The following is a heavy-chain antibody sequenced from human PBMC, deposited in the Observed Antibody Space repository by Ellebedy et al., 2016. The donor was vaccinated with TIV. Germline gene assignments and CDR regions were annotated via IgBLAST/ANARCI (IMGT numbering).Heavy chain of an antibody. CDR3: ARRSALIDAFDI. Sequence: MPSETLSLTCTVSGGSISSFYWTWIRQSPGKGLEWIGYIYYGGSTDYNPSLKSRVIISVDTSKNQFFLSLTSVTAADTAVYDCARRSALIDAFDIWGQGTMVTVSS. V-gene: IGHV4-59*08. CDR2: IYYGGST. CDR1: GGSISSFY. J-gene: IGHJ3*02. D-gene: IGHD2-15*01.